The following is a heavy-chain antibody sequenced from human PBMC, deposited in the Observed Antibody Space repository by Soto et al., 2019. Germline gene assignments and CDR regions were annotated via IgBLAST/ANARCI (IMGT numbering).Heavy chain of an antibody. CDR1: GYTFTTYY. CDR2: INPSGVST. J-gene: IGHJ4*02. V-gene: IGHV1-46*01. Sequence: ASVKVSCKASGYTFTTYYMHWVRQAPGQGLEWMGIINPSGVSTSYAQKFQGRVTMTRDTSTSTVYMELSSLRSEDTAVYYCARGGLHYDSSGYYSYFDYWGQGTLVTVSS. CDR3: ARGGLHYDSSGYYSYFDY. D-gene: IGHD3-22*01.